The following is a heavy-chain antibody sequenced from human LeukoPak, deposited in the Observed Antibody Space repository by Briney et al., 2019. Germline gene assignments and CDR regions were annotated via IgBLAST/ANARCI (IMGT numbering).Heavy chain of an antibody. CDR1: GGTVRRFG. D-gene: IGHD3-10*01. CDR2: IIPIFGTT. CDR3: ARAELLWFGELPYYFDY. J-gene: IGHJ4*02. Sequence: ASVKVSCKASGGTVRRFGISWVRQAPGQGLEWMGGIIPIFGTTSYVQKFQGRVTINADESTSTAYMELKSLRSDDTAVYYCARAELLWFGELPYYFDYWGQGTLVTVSS. V-gene: IGHV1-69*13.